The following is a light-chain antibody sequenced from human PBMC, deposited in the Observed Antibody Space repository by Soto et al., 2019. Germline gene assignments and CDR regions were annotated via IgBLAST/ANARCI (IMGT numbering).Light chain of an antibody. CDR2: SNN. CDR1: SSNIGSDA. J-gene: IGLJ3*02. Sequence: QSALTQPPSASGTPGQRVTISCSGSSSNIGSDAVNWYQQLPGTAPKLLIYSNNQRPSGVPDRFSGSKSVTSASLAISGLQSEDEADYYCAAWYDNLHAHWVFGGGTKLTVL. CDR3: AAWYDNLHAHWV. V-gene: IGLV1-44*01.